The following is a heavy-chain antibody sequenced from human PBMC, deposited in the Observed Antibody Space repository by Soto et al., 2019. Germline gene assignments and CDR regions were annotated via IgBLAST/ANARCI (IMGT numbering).Heavy chain of an antibody. CDR2: IFHSGDT. CDR1: GDSISNSRW. Sequence: QVQLQESGPGLVKPSGTLSLTCAVSGDSISNSRWWTWVRQPPGKGLERIGDIFHSGDTNYNPSLKSRVFISVDKSQNQFSLKVTSVTAADTAVYYCAYSTGWYRHDVWGQGTLVTVSS. V-gene: IGHV4-4*02. J-gene: IGHJ3*01. D-gene: IGHD6-19*01. CDR3: AYSTGWYRHDV.